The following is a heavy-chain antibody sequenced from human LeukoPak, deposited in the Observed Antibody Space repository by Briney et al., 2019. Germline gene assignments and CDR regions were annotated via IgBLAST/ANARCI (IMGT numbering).Heavy chain of an antibody. CDR3: ARYSGSARYGMDV. CDR1: GYSFTTYW. D-gene: IGHD3-10*01. CDR2: IYPADSDT. V-gene: IGHV5-51*01. Sequence: GESLKISCKGSGYSFTTYWIGWVRQMPGKGLEWMGIIYPADSDTKYSPSFQGQVTISADESISTAYLQWSSLKASDTAMYYCARYSGSARYGMDVWGQGTTVTVSS. J-gene: IGHJ6*02.